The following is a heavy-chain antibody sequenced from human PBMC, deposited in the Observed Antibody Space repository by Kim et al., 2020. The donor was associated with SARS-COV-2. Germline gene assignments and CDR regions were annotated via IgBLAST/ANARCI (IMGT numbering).Heavy chain of an antibody. CDR2: FNHSGGL. V-gene: IGHV4-34*01. CDR1: GGSFSGYS. J-gene: IGHJ6*02. D-gene: IGHD7-27*01. Sequence: SETLSLTCAVYGGSFSGYSWNWIRQPPGKGLEWIGEFNHSGGLNTNPSLRSRVPIPMDTSKTQFSLKVTSVTAADTAFYYCARGRAGIVPSPILGIGPHYDYFTMDVWGHGTTVTVSS. CDR3: ARGRAGIVPSPILGIGPHYDYFTMDV.